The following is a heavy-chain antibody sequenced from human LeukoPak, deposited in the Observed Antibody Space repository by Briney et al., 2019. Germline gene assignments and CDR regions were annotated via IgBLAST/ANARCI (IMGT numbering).Heavy chain of an antibody. V-gene: IGHV3-30*06. CDR1: GFTFSNYG. CDR2: IAYDGNNI. J-gene: IGHJ4*02. Sequence: GGSLRLSCAASGFTFSNYGMHWVRQAPGKGLEWVTVIAYDGNNINYADSVKGRLTISRDNSRNTLSLHMNSLRPEDTAIYYCARDFGIVGPTPPLFNSWGQGTLVTVSS. D-gene: IGHD1-26*01. CDR3: ARDFGIVGPTPPLFNS.